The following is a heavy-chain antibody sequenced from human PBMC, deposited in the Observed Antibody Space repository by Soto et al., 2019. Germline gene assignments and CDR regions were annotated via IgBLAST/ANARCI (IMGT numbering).Heavy chain of an antibody. CDR3: VKDESINWYSGHFRH. J-gene: IGHJ1*01. CDR1: GFTLDDYA. D-gene: IGHD6-13*01. V-gene: IGHV3-9*01. CDR2: INWNSGSI. Sequence: GGCMRLSCAASGFTLDDYAMHWVRQVPGKGLEWVSGINWNSGSIGYGDSVKGRFAISRDNAKNSLHLQMNSLSAEDTAFYYCVKDESINWYSGHFRHWGQGTLVTVSS.